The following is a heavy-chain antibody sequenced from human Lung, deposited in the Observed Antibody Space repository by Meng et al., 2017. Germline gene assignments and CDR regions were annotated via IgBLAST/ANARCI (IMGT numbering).Heavy chain of an antibody. D-gene: IGHD1-26*01. CDR3: VRLDWELLNWFDP. CDR2: IDNTGST. J-gene: IGHJ5*02. Sequence: QLQLQESGPGLVKPSETLSLSCTVSGGSISSSSYYWGGTRQPPGKGLEWIGSIDNTGSTHYNPSLKSRVSMSVDTSKNQFSLRLNSVTAADTAVYYCVRLDWELLNWFDPWGQGTLVTVSS. CDR1: GGSISSSSYY. V-gene: IGHV4-39*01.